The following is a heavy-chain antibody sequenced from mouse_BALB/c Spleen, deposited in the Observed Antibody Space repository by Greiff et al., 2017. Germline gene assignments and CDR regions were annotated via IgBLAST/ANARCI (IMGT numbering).Heavy chain of an antibody. D-gene: IGHD1-1*01. Sequence: QVQLKQSGAELVRPGVSVKISCKGSGYTFTDYAMHWVKQSHAKSLEWIGVISTYYGDASYNQKFKGKATMTVDKSSSTAYMELARLTSEDSAIYYCARETITTVVAYYYSMDYWGQGTTVTVSS. CDR2: ISTYYGDA. J-gene: IGHJ4*01. V-gene: IGHV1S137*01. CDR1: GYTFTDYA. CDR3: ARETITTVVAYYYSMDY.